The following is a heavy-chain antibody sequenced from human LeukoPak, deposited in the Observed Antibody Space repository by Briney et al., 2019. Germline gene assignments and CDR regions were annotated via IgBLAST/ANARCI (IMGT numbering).Heavy chain of an antibody. CDR2: IYTDGST. CDR1: GGSISNSF. CDR3: ARLVGRGGYFFY. J-gene: IGHJ4*02. Sequence: SETLSLTCTVSGGSISNSFWSWIRQPAGKGLEWIGRIYTDGSTNSNPSLRSRLTMSLDTSKNQFPLKLSSVTAADTAVYYCARLVGRGGYFFYWGQGTLVTVSS. D-gene: IGHD3-10*01. V-gene: IGHV4-4*07.